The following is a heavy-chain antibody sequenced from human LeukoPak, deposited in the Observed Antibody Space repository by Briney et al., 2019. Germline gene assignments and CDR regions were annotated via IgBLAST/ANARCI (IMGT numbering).Heavy chain of an antibody. CDR1: GFTFSSYG. V-gene: IGHV3-30*02. Sequence: GGSLRLSCATSGFTFSSYGMDWVRQAPGKGLEWVAFIRYDGSNKYYADSVKGRFTIGRDNCKNTVYMEMNSLRAEDTAVYYCAKDRFWSGYSSDYWGQGTLVTVSS. CDR3: AKDRFWSGYSSDY. D-gene: IGHD3-3*01. J-gene: IGHJ4*02. CDR2: IRYDGSNK.